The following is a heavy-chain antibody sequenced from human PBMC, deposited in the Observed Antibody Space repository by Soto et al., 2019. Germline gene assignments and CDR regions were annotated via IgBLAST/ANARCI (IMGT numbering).Heavy chain of an antibody. V-gene: IGHV3-48*03. Sequence: PGGSLRLSCADSGFTFRNYEMNWVRQAPGKGLQWISYISSSGGTMYYTDSVKGRFTSARDNAKNSLNLQMNSLRAEDTGLYYCARGGFGTSWNPFDLWGQGTMVTVSS. CDR3: ARGGFGTSWNPFDL. CDR2: ISSSGGTM. CDR1: GFTFRNYE. D-gene: IGHD6-13*01. J-gene: IGHJ3*01.